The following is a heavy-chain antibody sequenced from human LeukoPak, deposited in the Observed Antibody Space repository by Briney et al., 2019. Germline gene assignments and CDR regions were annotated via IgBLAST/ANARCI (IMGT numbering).Heavy chain of an antibody. J-gene: IGHJ4*02. CDR1: GGSFSGYY. CDR2: INHSGST. D-gene: IGHD6-19*01. V-gene: IGHV4-34*01. Sequence: SETLSLTCAVYGGSFSGYYWGWIRQPPGKGLEWIGEINHSGSTNYNPSLKSRVTISVDTSKNQFSLKLSSVTAADTAVYYCARGTKGYSSGWYPINYHFDYWGQGTLVTVSS. CDR3: ARGTKGYSSGWYPINYHFDY.